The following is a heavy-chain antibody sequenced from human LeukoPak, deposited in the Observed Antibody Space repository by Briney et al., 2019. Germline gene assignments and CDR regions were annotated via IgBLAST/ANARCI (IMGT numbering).Heavy chain of an antibody. CDR2: ISAYNGNT. J-gene: IGHJ6*03. CDR3: ARVGDFWSGYYFHYYYYMDV. V-gene: IGHV1-18*01. CDR1: GYTFTSYG. D-gene: IGHD3-3*01. Sequence: ASVKVSCKASGYTFTSYGISWVRQAPGQGLEWMGWISAYNGNTHYAQKLQGRATMTTDTSTSTAYMELRSLRSDDTAVYYCARVGDFWSGYYFHYYYYMDVWGKGTTVTVSS.